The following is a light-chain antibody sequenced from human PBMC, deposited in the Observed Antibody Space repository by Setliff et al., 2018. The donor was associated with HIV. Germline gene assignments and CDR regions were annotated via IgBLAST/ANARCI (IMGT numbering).Light chain of an antibody. Sequence: QSALTQPPSASGSPGQSVTISCTGTSSDVGDYNYVSWYQQHPGKAPKLMIYEITKRPSGVPDRFSGSKSGNTASLTVSGLQAEDEADYYCCSYARSRTFVVFGGGTKVTVL. CDR2: EIT. CDR3: CSYARSRTFVV. V-gene: IGLV2-8*01. CDR1: SSDVGDYNY. J-gene: IGLJ2*01.